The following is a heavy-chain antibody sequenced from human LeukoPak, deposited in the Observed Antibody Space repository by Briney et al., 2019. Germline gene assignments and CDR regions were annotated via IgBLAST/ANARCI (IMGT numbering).Heavy chain of an antibody. D-gene: IGHD5-18*01. CDR2: INPNSGGT. CDR3: ARGFGYSYGYVDY. Sequence: ASVKVSCKASGYTFTGYYMHWVRQAPGQGLEWMGWINPNSGGTNYAQKLQGRVTMTTDTSTSTAYMELRSLRSDDTAVYYCARGFGYSYGYVDYWGQGTLVTVSS. V-gene: IGHV1-2*02. CDR1: GYTFTGYY. J-gene: IGHJ4*02.